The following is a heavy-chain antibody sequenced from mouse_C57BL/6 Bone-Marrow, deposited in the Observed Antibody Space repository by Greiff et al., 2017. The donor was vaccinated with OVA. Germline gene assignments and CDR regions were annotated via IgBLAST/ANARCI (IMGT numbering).Heavy chain of an antibody. J-gene: IGHJ4*01. D-gene: IGHD1-1*01. CDR3: ARINGSSYYYAMDY. V-gene: IGHV2-2*01. Sequence: VQLVESGPGLVQPSQSLSITCTVSGFSLTSYGVHWVRQSPGKGLEWLGVIWSGGSTDYNAAFISRLSISKDNSKSQVFFKMNSLQADDTAIYYCARINGSSYYYAMDYWGQGTSVTVSS. CDR2: IWSGGST. CDR1: GFSLTSYG.